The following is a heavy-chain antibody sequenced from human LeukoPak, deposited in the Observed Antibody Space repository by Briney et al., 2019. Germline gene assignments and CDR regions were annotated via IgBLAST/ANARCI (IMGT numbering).Heavy chain of an antibody. J-gene: IGHJ4*02. CDR3: ARELVTTENFDY. V-gene: IGHV4-34*01. D-gene: IGHD4-17*01. Sequence: SETLSLTCAVYGGSFSGYYWSWIRQPPGKGLEWIGEINHSGSTNYNPSLKSRVTISVDTSKNQFSLKLSSVTAADTAVYYCARELVTTENFDYWGQGTLVTVSS. CDR2: INHSGST. CDR1: GGSFSGYY.